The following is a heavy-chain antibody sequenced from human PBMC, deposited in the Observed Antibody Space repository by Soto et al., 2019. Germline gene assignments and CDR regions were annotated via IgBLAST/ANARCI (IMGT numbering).Heavy chain of an antibody. V-gene: IGHV3-23*01. CDR1: GFTFSSYA. D-gene: IGHD1-7*01. Sequence: EVQLLESGGGLVQPGGSLRLSCAASGFTFSSYAMNWVRQAPGQGLEWVSAISGSGDSTYYADSVKGRFTVSRDNSKNTVYLQMNRLRGEDTAVFYCAKEGTAERELRHSDYWGQGTLVTVSS. J-gene: IGHJ4*02. CDR3: AKEGTAERELRHSDY. CDR2: ISGSGDST.